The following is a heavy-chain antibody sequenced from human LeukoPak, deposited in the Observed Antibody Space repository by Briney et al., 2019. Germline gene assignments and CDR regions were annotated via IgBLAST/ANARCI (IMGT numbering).Heavy chain of an antibody. CDR3: ARARGDDNYYYYYMDV. D-gene: IGHD3-16*01. V-gene: IGHV1-18*01. CDR2: ISAYNGNT. CDR1: GYTFTSYG. Sequence: GASVKVSCKASGYTFTSYGISWVRQAPGQGLEWMGWISAYNGNTNYAQKLQGRVTMTTDTSTSTAYMELRSLRSDDTAVYYCARARGDDNYYYYYMDVWGKGTTVTVSS. J-gene: IGHJ6*03.